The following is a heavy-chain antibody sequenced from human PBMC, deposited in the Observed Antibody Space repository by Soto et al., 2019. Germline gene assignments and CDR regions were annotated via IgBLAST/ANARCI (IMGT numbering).Heavy chain of an antibody. V-gene: IGHV3-48*02. CDR3: VRDWTYCSGGTCYYGMDV. J-gene: IGHJ6*02. Sequence: EAQLEESGGGLVQPGGSLRLSCAASGFSFSAYRMNWVRQAPGKGLEWVSYISSSSTTIYYAGSVKGRFTISRDNAQNSLFLQMNSLRDEDTAVYYCVRDWTYCSGGTCYYGMDVWGRGTTVTVSS. D-gene: IGHD2-15*01. CDR2: ISSSSTTI. CDR1: GFSFSAYR.